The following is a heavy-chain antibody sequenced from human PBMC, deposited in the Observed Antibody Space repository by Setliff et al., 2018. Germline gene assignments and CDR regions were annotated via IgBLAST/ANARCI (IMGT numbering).Heavy chain of an antibody. D-gene: IGHD2-21*02. J-gene: IGHJ4*02. CDR2: IGHTGSI. V-gene: IGHV4-38-2*02. CDR1: GYSISSGYI. CDR3: ARDLGYGGDSDY. Sequence: PSETLFLTCTVSGYSISSGYIWGWIRQPPGKGLEWVGNIGHTGSINYNPSLKSRLTISRDTSKNQVSLKLNSVTATDTAVYYCARDLGYGGDSDYWGQGIQVTVSS.